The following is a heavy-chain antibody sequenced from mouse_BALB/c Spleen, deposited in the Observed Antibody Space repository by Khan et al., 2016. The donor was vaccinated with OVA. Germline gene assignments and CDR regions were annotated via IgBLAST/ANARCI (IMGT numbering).Heavy chain of an antibody. CDR1: GYKFTDYV. V-gene: IGHV1-77*01. J-gene: IGHJ3*01. Sequence: QVQLQQSGPELVKPGASVKMSCKASGYKFTDYVIRWVKQRPGQGLEWIGDIYPGSGTTNYNERFEGKATMTADTSSNTAYLQFRRLTSEDSAVYFCARSYDEDGSCVVYWGQGTLFTVSA. CDR2: IYPGSGTT. CDR3: ARSYDEDGSCVVY. D-gene: IGHD2-3*01.